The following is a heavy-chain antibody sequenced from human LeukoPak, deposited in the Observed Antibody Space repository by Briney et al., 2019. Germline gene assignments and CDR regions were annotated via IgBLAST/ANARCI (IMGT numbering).Heavy chain of an antibody. CDR2: FDPEDGET. V-gene: IGHV1-24*01. Sequence: ASVKVSCKVSGYTLTELSMHWVRQAPGKGLEWMGGFDPEDGETIYAQKFQGRVTMTEDTSTDTAYMELSSLRSEATAVYYCATSSIPLGYGDYETPHDAFDIWGQGTMVTVSS. J-gene: IGHJ3*02. CDR3: ATSSIPLGYGDYETPHDAFDI. D-gene: IGHD4-17*01. CDR1: GYTLTELS.